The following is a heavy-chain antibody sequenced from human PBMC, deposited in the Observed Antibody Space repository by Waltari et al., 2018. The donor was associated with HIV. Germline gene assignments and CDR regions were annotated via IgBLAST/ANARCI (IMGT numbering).Heavy chain of an antibody. CDR2: IFYRWTP. D-gene: IGHD1-26*01. V-gene: IGHV4-39*07. CDR1: GFSISSNNYY. CDR3: ARHKNRGSYFPVDF. Sequence: QLQLHESGPGLVKPSETLSLTCIVSGFSISSNNYYWGWIRQPPGKGLEWIGNIFYRWTPNDNPSLESRVTIEIDTSKSQFSLNLDSVTAADTAIYYCARHKNRGSYFPVDFWGQGTLVAVSS. J-gene: IGHJ4*02.